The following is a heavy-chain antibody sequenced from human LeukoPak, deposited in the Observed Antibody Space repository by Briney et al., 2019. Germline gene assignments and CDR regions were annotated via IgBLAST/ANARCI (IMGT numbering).Heavy chain of an antibody. J-gene: IGHJ4*02. CDR3: ARDHYDSSGYLFDY. CDR1: GFTFISHA. CDR2: ISYDGSNK. D-gene: IGHD3-22*01. V-gene: IGHV3-30*04. Sequence: GGSLRLSCAASGFTFISHAMHWVRQAPGKGLEWVAVISYDGSNKYYADSVKGRFTISRDNSKNTLYLQMNSLRAEDTAVYYCARDHYDSSGYLFDYWGQGTLVSVSS.